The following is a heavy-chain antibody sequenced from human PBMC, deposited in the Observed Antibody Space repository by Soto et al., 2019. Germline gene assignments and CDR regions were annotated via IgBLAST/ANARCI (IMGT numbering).Heavy chain of an antibody. CDR3: AKRHSRGWSLPLWFD. Sequence: EVQLLESGGGLVQPGGSLRLSCAASGFTFSSYAMSWVRQAPGKGLEWVSSISTADTSTYYADSVKGRFTISRDNSKNTLEMQMNSLRAEDRAVYYCAKRHSRGWSLPLWFDWGQGTLVIVSS. J-gene: IGHJ4*02. CDR1: GFTFSSYA. D-gene: IGHD6-19*01. V-gene: IGHV3-23*01. CDR2: ISTADTST.